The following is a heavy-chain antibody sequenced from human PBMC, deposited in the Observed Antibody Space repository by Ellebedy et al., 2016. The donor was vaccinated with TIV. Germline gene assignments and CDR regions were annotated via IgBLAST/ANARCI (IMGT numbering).Heavy chain of an antibody. V-gene: IGHV3-7*01. Sequence: GESLKISCAASGFTFSDSWMTWVRQAPGKGLEWVANINQDASRKYYLDSVKGRFTVSRDNAKNSLYLQMNSLRAEDTALYYCARSTVINPEGDAFHIWGQGQRSPSLQ. CDR1: GFTFSDSW. CDR2: INQDASRK. D-gene: IGHD4-23*01. J-gene: IGHJ3*02. CDR3: ARSTVINPEGDAFHI.